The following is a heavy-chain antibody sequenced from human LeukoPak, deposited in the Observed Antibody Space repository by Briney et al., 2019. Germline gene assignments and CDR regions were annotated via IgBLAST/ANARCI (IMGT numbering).Heavy chain of an antibody. D-gene: IGHD3-10*01. CDR1: GFTVTSYA. V-gene: IGHV3-23*01. CDR3: AKETWPRRGPLRWFDP. J-gene: IGHJ5*02. CDR2: ISTSGGST. Sequence: GGSLRLSCAASGFTVTSYAMNWVRQAPGKGLEWVATISTSGGSTYYADFVKGRFTISRDNAKNSLYLQMNSLRAEDTALYYCAKETWPRRGPLRWFDPWGQGTLVTVSS.